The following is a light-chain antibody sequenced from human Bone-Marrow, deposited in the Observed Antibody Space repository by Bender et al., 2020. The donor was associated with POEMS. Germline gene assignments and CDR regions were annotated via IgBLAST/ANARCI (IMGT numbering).Light chain of an antibody. V-gene: IGLV2-14*02. CDR3: QSFDSNYEHVV. CDR1: NNDVGSFNL. J-gene: IGLJ2*01. Sequence: QSALTQPASVSGSPGQSITISCTGTNNDVGSFNLVSWYQQHPDKAPKLLIFYVTNRPSGISNRFSGSIDTSSNSASLTISGLRTEDEADYYCQSFDSNYEHVVFGGGTKLTV. CDR2: YVT.